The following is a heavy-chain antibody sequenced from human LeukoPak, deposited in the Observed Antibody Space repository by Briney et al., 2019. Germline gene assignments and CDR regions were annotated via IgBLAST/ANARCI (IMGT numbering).Heavy chain of an antibody. CDR2: IYTSGTT. Sequence: PSETLSLTCAVSGGSISSFYWSWIRQPAGKGLEWIGRIYTSGTTNYNPSLRSRVTMSVDTSKNQFSLKLSSVTAADTAVYHCAGGSSTPGDWFDPWGQGTLVTVSS. V-gene: IGHV4-4*07. D-gene: IGHD2-2*01. CDR1: GGSISSFY. CDR3: AGGSSTPGDWFDP. J-gene: IGHJ5*02.